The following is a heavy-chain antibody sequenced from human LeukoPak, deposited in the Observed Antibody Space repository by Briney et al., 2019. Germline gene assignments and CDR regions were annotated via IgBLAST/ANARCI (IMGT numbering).Heavy chain of an antibody. D-gene: IGHD2-2*01. CDR1: GYTLTSYG. Sequence: ASVKVSCKASGYTLTSYGISWVRQAPGQGLEWMGWISAYNGNTNYAQKLQGRVTMTTDTSTSTAYMELRSLRSDDTAVYYCARDHRSSTSPGDYYMDVWGKGTTVTVSS. CDR3: ARDHRSSTSPGDYYMDV. CDR2: ISAYNGNT. V-gene: IGHV1-18*01. J-gene: IGHJ6*03.